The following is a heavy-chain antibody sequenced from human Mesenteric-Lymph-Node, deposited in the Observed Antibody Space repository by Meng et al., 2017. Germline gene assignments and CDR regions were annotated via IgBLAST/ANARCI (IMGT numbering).Heavy chain of an antibody. J-gene: IGHJ4*02. CDR3: ARRPTGIDY. V-gene: IGHV4-34*12. D-gene: IGHD2-8*02. CDR2: IIHGGSP. Sequence: QGTLEQWGAGLLKPSETLALTCSVNGGSLSGAYWNWIRQPPGKGLEWIGEIIHGGSPSYNPSLKSRVTISIDTSKNQLSLMLSSVTAADTAVYYCARRPTGIDYWGQGTLVTVSS. CDR1: GGSLSGAY.